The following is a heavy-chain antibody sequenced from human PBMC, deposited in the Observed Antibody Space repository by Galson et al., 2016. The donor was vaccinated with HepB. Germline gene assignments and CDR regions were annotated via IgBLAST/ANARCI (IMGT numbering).Heavy chain of an antibody. V-gene: IGHV4-39*01. CDR3: ARHDHDSSGYNWFDP. Sequence: SETLSLTCTVSGGSISSSGYYWGWIRQPPGKGLEWIGSIYYSGTTYYNPSLKSRVTISLDTPKNQFSLKLRSVTAADTAMYYCARHDHDSSGYNWFDPWGQGTLVTVSS. D-gene: IGHD3-22*01. CDR1: GGSISSSGYY. J-gene: IGHJ5*02. CDR2: IYYSGTT.